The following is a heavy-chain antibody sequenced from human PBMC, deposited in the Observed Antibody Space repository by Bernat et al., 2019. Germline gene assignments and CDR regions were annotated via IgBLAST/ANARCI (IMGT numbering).Heavy chain of an antibody. CDR1: GFTFSSHV. Sequence: EVQLLESGGGLVQPGGSLRLSCAASGFTFSSHVMSWVRQAPGKGLEWVSAMSGSGGSTYYADSVKGRFTISRDNSKNTLYLQMNSLRDEDTAVYYCARDVGEYFVSLVPMDVWGKGTTVIVSS. J-gene: IGHJ6*03. CDR2: MSGSGGST. D-gene: IGHD3-10*01. V-gene: IGHV3-23*01. CDR3: ARDVGEYFVSLVPMDV.